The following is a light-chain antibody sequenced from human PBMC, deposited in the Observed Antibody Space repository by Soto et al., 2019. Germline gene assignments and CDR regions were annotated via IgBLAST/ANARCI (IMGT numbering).Light chain of an antibody. CDR1: QSVSSSY. CDR3: QQYGNSPRT. V-gene: IGKV3-20*01. Sequence: EIGLTQSPGTLSLSPGDRATLSCRARQSVSSSYLAWYQQKAGQAPRLDIYGASIRATAIPDRFSGSGAGTDFTLTISRLEREDSAVYYCQQYGNSPRTFGQGTKVEIK. J-gene: IGKJ1*01. CDR2: GAS.